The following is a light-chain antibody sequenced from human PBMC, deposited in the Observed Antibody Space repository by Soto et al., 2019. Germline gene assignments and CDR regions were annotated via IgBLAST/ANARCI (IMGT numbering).Light chain of an antibody. CDR2: KVS. CDR3: MQGTHWPYS. V-gene: IGKV2-30*01. Sequence: VVMTPPPLSVAVTLGQPASISCRSSQNLAYSNGVTYLNWFQQRPGQSPRRLIHKVSNRDSGVPDRLSGSECGTDFTLKIRRVESAAVGDDYCMQGTHWPYSFGHGTKLYI. J-gene: IGKJ2*01. CDR1: QNLAYSNGVTY.